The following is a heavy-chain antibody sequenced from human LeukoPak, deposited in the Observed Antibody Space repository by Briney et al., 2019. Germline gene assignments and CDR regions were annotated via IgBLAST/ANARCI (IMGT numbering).Heavy chain of an antibody. CDR2: IYYSGST. CDR1: GGSISSYY. V-gene: IGHV4-59*01. D-gene: IGHD3-22*01. Sequence: SETLSLTCTVSGGSISSYYWSWLRQPPGKGLEWIGYIYYSGSTNYNPSLKSRVTISVDTSKNQFSLKLSSVTAADTAVYYCARDDSSGYLTNWGQGTLVTVSS. CDR3: ARDDSSGYLTN. J-gene: IGHJ4*02.